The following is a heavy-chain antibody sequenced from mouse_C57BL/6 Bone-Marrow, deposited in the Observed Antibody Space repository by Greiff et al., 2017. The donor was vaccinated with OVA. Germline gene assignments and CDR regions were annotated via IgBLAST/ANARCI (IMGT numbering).Heavy chain of an antibody. J-gene: IGHJ3*01. V-gene: IGHV14-4*01. Sequence: VQLKQSGAELVRPGASVKLSCTASGFNITDDYMHWVKQRPEQGLEWIGWIDPENGDTEYASKFQGKATITADTSSNTAYLQLSSLTSEDTAVYYCTTRERKQRRPWFAYWGQGTLVTVSA. D-gene: IGHD3-2*02. CDR2: IDPENGDT. CDR1: GFNITDDY. CDR3: TTRERKQRRPWFAY.